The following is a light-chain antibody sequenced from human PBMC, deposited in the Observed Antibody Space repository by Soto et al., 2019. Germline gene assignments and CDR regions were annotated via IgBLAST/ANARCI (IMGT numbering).Light chain of an antibody. CDR1: HDISSY. J-gene: IGKJ5*01. CDR2: AAS. V-gene: IGKV1-9*01. CDR3: QQHKEYPLT. Sequence: DIQLTQSPSFXSASVGDRVTITCRASHDISSYLTWYQQKPGKAPTVLIYAASTLQGGVPSRFSGSGSGTEFTLTISSRQSADFASYYCQQHKEYPLTFGRGTRLEIK.